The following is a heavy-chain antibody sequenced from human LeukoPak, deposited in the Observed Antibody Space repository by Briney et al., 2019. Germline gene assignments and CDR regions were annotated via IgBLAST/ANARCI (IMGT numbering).Heavy chain of an antibody. CDR1: GFTFSSYW. J-gene: IGHJ6*03. V-gene: IGHV3-7*01. CDR3: ARGPYHYYMDV. CDR2: IKQDGSEK. Sequence: GGSLRLSCAASGFTFSSYWMNWVRQAPGGGLEWVANIKQDGSEKNYVDSVKGRFTTSRDNAENSLYLQMNSLRAEDTTVYYCARGPYHYYMDVWGKGTTVTVSS.